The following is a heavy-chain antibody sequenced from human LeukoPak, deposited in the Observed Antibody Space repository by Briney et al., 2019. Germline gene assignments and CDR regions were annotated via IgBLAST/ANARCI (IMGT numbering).Heavy chain of an antibody. CDR1: GFTVSSNY. CDR2: INSGGSK. CDR3: AKTSDYYYYGMDV. J-gene: IGHJ6*04. Sequence: GGSLRLPCAASGFTVSSNYRSWVRQAPGEALEWVSFINSGGSKYYSDSVKGRFTISRDNSNNTLYLQMNRLRAENTAVYYCAKTSDYYYYGMDVWGKGTTVTVSS. V-gene: IGHV3-53*01.